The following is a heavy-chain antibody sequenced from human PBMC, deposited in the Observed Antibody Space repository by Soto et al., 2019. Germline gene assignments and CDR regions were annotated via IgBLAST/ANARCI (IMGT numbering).Heavy chain of an antibody. CDR2: TSYDDSNK. CDR1: GFSFSSYG. V-gene: IGHV3-30*18. J-gene: IGHJ4*02. Sequence: QVQLVESGGGVVQPGRSLRLSCAASGFSFSSYGMHWVRQAPGKGLEWVAVTSYDDSNKYYADSVKGRFTISRDNSKNTLYLQMNSLRAEDTAVYYCAKDSTGTMSDWGQGTLVTVSS. CDR3: AKDSTGTMSD. D-gene: IGHD1-1*01.